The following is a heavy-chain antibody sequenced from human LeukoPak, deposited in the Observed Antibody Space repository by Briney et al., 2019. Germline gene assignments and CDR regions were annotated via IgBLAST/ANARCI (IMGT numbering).Heavy chain of an antibody. D-gene: IGHD1-1*01. V-gene: IGHV3-30*18. Sequence: GGSLRLSCVASGFIFSDYGIQWVRQAPGKGLEWVAVIAYDGNNTYYGDSVRGRFTISRDNSKKMVYLEMNSLRVEDTAVYYCAKTGMLRRVGYLDVWGKGTAVSVSS. CDR1: GFIFSDYG. CDR3: AKTGMLRRVGYLDV. CDR2: IAYDGNNT. J-gene: IGHJ6*04.